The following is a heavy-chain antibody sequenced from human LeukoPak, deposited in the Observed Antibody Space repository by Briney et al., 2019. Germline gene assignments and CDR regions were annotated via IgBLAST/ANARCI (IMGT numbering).Heavy chain of an antibody. J-gene: IGHJ4*02. Sequence: SETLSLTCTVSGGSISSYYWGWIRQPPGKGLEWIGSIYYSGSTYYNPSLKGRVTISVDTSKNQFSLKLSSVTAADTAVYYCARHLGDWSAFDYWGQGTLVTVSS. D-gene: IGHD2-21*01. CDR1: GGSISSYY. V-gene: IGHV4-39*01. CDR2: IYYSGST. CDR3: ARHLGDWSAFDY.